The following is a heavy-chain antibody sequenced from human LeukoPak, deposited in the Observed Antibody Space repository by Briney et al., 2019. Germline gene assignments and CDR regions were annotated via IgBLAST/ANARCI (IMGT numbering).Heavy chain of an antibody. CDR2: INPKSGGT. CDR3: ARGARGIVVVPAAHFDY. D-gene: IGHD2-2*01. J-gene: IGHJ4*02. Sequence: ASVKVSCKASGYIFIGYYIHWVRQAPGQGLEWMGWINPKSGGTYYAQQFQGRVTMTGDTSITTAYMEVTRLRSDDTAVYYCARGARGIVVVPAAHFDYWGQGTPVTVSS. V-gene: IGHV1-2*02. CDR1: GYIFIGYY.